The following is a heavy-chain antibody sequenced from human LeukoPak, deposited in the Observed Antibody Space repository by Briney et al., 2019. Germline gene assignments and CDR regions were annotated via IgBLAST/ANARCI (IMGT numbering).Heavy chain of an antibody. Sequence: GGSLRLSCAASAFTFSSYCMHWVRQAPGKGLGGVAVIWFDGSNKYYADSVMGRFTISRDNSKNTLYLQMNSLRVEDTAVYYCARDRAVSYFDYWGQGTLVTVSS. CDR3: ARDRAVSYFDY. V-gene: IGHV3-33*01. CDR2: IWFDGSNK. D-gene: IGHD6-19*01. J-gene: IGHJ4*02. CDR1: AFTFSSYC.